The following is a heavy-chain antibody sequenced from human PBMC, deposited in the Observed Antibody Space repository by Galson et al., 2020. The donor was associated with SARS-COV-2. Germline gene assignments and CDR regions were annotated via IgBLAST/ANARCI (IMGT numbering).Heavy chain of an antibody. Sequence: ASVKVSCKVSGYTLTELSMHWVRQAPGKGLEWMGVFDPEDGETIYAQKFRGRVTMTEDTSTDTAYMELSSLRSEDTAVYYCATGAAAGTSSWFDPWGQGTLVTVSS. V-gene: IGHV1-24*01. CDR2: FDPEDGET. D-gene: IGHD6-13*01. CDR1: GYTLTELS. J-gene: IGHJ5*02. CDR3: ATGAAAGTSSWFDP.